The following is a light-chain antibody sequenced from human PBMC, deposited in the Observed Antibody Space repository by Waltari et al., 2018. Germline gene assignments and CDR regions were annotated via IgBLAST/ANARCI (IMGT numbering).Light chain of an antibody. J-gene: IGLJ3*02. Sequence: QSALTQEASVSGTVGQKVTLSCAGNSNNVGSYAVGWYQQLSHVATTIVILGNSLPSGIPDLFSGSKSGTTASLTISGLQPEDEAYYYCSTWDSSLSAHVFGGGTKLTVL. CDR3: STWDSSLSAHV. CDR1: SNNVGSYA. V-gene: IGLV1-44*01. CDR2: GNS.